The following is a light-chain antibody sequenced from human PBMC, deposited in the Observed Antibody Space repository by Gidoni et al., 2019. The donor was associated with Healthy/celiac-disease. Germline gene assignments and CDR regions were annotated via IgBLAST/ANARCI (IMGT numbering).Light chain of an antibody. Sequence: ENVLTQAPGTLSLSPGERATLPCRASQSVSSSYLAWYQQQPGQAPRLLIYGASSRATGIPDRFSGSGSGTDFTLTISRLEPEDFAVYYCQQYGSSPRTFGQGTKVEIK. V-gene: IGKV3-20*01. CDR1: QSVSSSY. CDR2: GAS. CDR3: QQYGSSPRT. J-gene: IGKJ1*01.